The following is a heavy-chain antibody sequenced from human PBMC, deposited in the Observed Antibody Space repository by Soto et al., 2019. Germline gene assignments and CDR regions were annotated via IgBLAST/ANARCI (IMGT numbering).Heavy chain of an antibody. CDR1: GGSISSSSYY. CDR2: IYYSGST. V-gene: IGHV4-39*01. J-gene: IGHJ5*02. CDR3: ARHLTTVTTWRDWFDP. Sequence: PSETLSLTCTVSGGSISSSSYYWGWIRQPPGKGLEWIGSIYYSGSTYYNRSLKSRVTISVDTSKNQFSPKLSSVTAADTALYYCARHLTTVTTWRDWFDPWGQGTLVTVSS. D-gene: IGHD4-4*01.